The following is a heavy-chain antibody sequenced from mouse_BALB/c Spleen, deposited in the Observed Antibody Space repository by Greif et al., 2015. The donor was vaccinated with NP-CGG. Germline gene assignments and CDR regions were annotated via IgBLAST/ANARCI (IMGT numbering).Heavy chain of an antibody. V-gene: IGHV10-1*02. Sequence: VKDRFTISRDDSQSMLYLQMNNLKTEDTAMYYCVSNYYFDYWGQGTTLTVSS. J-gene: IGHJ2*01. CDR3: VSNYYFDY. D-gene: IGHD1-3*01.